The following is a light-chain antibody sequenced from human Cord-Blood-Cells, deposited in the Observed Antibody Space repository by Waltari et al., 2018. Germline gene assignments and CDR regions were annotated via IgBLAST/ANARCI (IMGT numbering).Light chain of an antibody. CDR2: GAY. Sequence: EIVLTQSPGTLSLSPGERATLSCRASQGVSSSHLAWYQQKPGQAPRLLIYGAYSRATGIPDRFSGSGSGTDFTLTISRLEPEDFAVYYCQQYGSSPPWTFGQGTKVEIK. CDR3: QQYGSSPPWT. CDR1: QGVSSSH. V-gene: IGKV3-20*01. J-gene: IGKJ1*01.